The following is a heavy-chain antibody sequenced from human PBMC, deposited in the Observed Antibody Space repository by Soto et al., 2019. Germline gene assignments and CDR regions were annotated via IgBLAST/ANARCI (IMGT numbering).Heavy chain of an antibody. CDR1: GSTFSRHG. V-gene: IGHV3-33*01. Sequence: GGSLRLSCAASGSTFSRHGMHWVRQAPGKGLEGVAIIWKDGSNEYYADSVRGRFTISRDNSKKTLYLQMSSLRVDDTAVYSCARDYTSTGSGLDYWGQGALVTVSS. J-gene: IGHJ4*02. CDR2: IWKDGSNE. D-gene: IGHD6-25*01. CDR3: ARDYTSTGSGLDY.